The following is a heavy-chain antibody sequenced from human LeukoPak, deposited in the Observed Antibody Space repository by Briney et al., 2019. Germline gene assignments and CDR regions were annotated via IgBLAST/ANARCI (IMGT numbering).Heavy chain of an antibody. CDR1: GYRFNAYW. Sequence: GESLKISCKGSGYRFNAYWIAWVRQMPGKGLEWMGIIYPDDSDTRCSPSFQGQVTISADKSVRTAYLQWSSLKASDTAMYYCARPNITSYYDSRGYDAFDVWGQGTMVTVSS. CDR2: IYPDDSDT. J-gene: IGHJ3*01. D-gene: IGHD3-22*01. CDR3: ARPNITSYYDSRGYDAFDV. V-gene: IGHV5-51*01.